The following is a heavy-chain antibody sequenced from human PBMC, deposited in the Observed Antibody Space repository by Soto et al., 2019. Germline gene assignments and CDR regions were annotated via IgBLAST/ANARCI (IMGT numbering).Heavy chain of an antibody. CDR2: IYHSGST. CDR3: ARGRYGYVWGSYRTHYNWFDP. Sequence: SSETLSLTCAVSGGSISSGGYSWSWIRQPPGKGLEWIGYIYHSGSTYYNPSLKSRVTISVDRSKNQFSLKLSSVTAADTAVYYCARGRYGYVWGSYRTHYNWFDPWGQGTLVTVSS. CDR1: GGSISSGGYS. V-gene: IGHV4-30-2*01. J-gene: IGHJ5*02. D-gene: IGHD3-16*02.